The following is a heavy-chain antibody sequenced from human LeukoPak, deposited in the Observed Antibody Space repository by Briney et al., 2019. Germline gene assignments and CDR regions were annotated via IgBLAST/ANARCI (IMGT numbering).Heavy chain of an antibody. Sequence: GGSLRLSCAASGFILSSYAMSWVRQAPGKGLEWVSAISGSGGSTYYADSVKGRFTISRDNSKNTLYLQMNSLRAEDTAVYYCAKDVYGDYGGLDYWGQGTLVTVSS. CDR1: GFILSSYA. V-gene: IGHV3-23*01. CDR3: AKDVYGDYGGLDY. D-gene: IGHD4-17*01. J-gene: IGHJ4*02. CDR2: ISGSGGST.